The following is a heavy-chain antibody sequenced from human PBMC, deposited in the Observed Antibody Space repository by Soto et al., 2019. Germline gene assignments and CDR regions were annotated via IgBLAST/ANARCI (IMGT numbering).Heavy chain of an antibody. V-gene: IGHV1-69*01. Sequence: QVQLVQSGAEVKKPRSSVKVSCKAPGGTFSSYAISWVRQAPGQGLEWMGGVIPIFGTAKYAQKFQGRVTITADESTSTGYMELLSLRSEDTAVYYCARSQGGSSSLDIYYYYYYGMDVWGQGTTVTVSS. CDR2: VIPIFGTA. CDR3: ARSQGGSSSLDIYYYYYYGMDV. D-gene: IGHD2-15*01. J-gene: IGHJ6*02. CDR1: GGTFSSYA.